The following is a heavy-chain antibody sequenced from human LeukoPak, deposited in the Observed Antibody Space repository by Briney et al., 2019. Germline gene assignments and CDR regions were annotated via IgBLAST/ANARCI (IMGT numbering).Heavy chain of an antibody. D-gene: IGHD6-13*01. J-gene: IGHJ4*02. V-gene: IGHV3-9*01. CDR1: GFTFDDYA. Sequence: GRSLRLSCAASGFTFDDYAMHWVRQAPGKGLEWVSGISWNSGSIGYADSVKGRFTISRDNAKNSLYLQMNSLRAEDTAVYYCARGIWQQPDDYWGQGTLVTVSS. CDR3: ARGIWQQPDDY. CDR2: ISWNSGSI.